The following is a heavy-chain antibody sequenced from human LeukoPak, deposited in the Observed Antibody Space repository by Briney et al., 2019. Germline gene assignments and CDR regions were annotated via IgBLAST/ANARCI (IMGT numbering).Heavy chain of an antibody. CDR3: AKSGYNRFEY. D-gene: IGHD5-24*01. J-gene: IGHJ4*02. V-gene: IGHV3-23*01. Sequence: GGSLRLSCAASGFTFSSSAMSWVRQAPGKGLEWVSSISGSGSGGSTYYADSVKGRFTISRDNSKNTLYLQMNSLIAEDTAVYYCAKSGYNRFEYWGQGTRVTVSS. CDR2: ISGSGSGGST. CDR1: GFTFSSSA.